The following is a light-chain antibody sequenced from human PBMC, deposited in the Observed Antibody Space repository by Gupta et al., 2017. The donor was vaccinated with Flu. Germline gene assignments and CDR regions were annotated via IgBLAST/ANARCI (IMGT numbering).Light chain of an antibody. Sequence: SALTQPASVSGSPGQSITISCTGTSSDVGGYNYVSWYQQHPGKAPKLMIYEVTNRPSGVSNRFSGSKSGNTASLTISGLQAEDEADYFCGADTTSSTWVFGGWTRLTVL. J-gene: IGLJ3*02. CDR1: SSDVGGYNY. CDR2: EVT. CDR3: GADTTSSTWV. V-gene: IGLV2-14*01.